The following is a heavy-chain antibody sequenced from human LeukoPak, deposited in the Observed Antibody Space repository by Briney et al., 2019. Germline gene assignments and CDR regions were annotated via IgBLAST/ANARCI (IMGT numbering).Heavy chain of an antibody. CDR1: DFTFGDYA. Sequence: GGPLRLSCTTSDFTFGDYAMTWVRQAPGKGLEWVGFIRSKAFGGTPEYAASVKGRFTISRDDSKSIAYLQMNSLKTEDTAVYYCTRAPYSNYVNLDYWGRGTLVTVSS. J-gene: IGHJ4*02. CDR3: TRAPYSNYVNLDY. D-gene: IGHD4-11*01. V-gene: IGHV3-49*04. CDR2: IRSKAFGGTP.